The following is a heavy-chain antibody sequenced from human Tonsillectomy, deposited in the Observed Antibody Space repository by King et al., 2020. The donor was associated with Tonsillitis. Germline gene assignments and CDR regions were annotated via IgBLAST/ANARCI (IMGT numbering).Heavy chain of an antibody. J-gene: IGHJ6*03. D-gene: IGHD2-21*01. V-gene: IGHV3-74*01. CDR3: ARKISIDYYYMDV. Sequence: EVQLVESGGGLVQPGGFLRLSCAASGFTLNSYWMHWVRQVPGKGLLWVSRINNVGRDTGYADAGKGRFTISSDNAKNTLYLQMNSLRAEDTAVYYCARKISIDYYYMDVWGKGTTVTVPS. CDR2: INNVGRDT. CDR1: GFTLNSYW.